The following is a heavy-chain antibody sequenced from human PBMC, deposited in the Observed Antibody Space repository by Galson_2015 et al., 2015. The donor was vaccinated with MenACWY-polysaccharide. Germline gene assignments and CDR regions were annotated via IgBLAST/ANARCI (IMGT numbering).Heavy chain of an antibody. D-gene: IGHD6-13*01. V-gene: IGHV1-46*02. CDR1: GYTFNTYY. CDR3: ARVTSAGYYFDH. Sequence: SVKVSCKASGYTFNTYYMHWVRQAPRQGLEWMGGINPSGNYTTYAQKFQGRVTMTRDTSTSTLYMELSSLRSEDTAMYYCARVTSAGYYFDHWGQGSLVTVSS. CDR2: INPSGNYT. J-gene: IGHJ4*02.